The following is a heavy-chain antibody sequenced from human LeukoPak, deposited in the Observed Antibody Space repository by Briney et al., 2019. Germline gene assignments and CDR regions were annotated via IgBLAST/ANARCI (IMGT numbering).Heavy chain of an antibody. Sequence: ASVKVSCKASGYTFTGYYMHWVRQAPGQGLEWMGWINPNSGGTNYAQKFQGRVTMTRDTSISTAYMELSSLRSEDTAVYYCARGRVGYLTWYDYWGQGTLVTVSS. CDR3: ARGRVGYLTWYDY. J-gene: IGHJ4*02. CDR2: INPNSGGT. CDR1: GYTFTGYY. V-gene: IGHV1-2*02. D-gene: IGHD5-12*01.